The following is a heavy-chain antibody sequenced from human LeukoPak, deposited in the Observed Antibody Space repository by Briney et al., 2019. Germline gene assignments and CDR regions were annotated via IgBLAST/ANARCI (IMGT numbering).Heavy chain of an antibody. D-gene: IGHD6-13*01. CDR3: ARCHSSSWYGDYFDY. J-gene: IGHJ4*02. CDR2: IYYSGST. Sequence: IPSETLSLTCTVYGGSISSSTYYWGWIRQPPGKGLEWIGSIYYSGSTYYNPSLKSRVTISVDTSKNQFSLKLSSVTAADTAVYYCARCHSSSWYGDYFDYWGQGTLVTVSS. V-gene: IGHV4-39*01. CDR1: GGSISSSTYY.